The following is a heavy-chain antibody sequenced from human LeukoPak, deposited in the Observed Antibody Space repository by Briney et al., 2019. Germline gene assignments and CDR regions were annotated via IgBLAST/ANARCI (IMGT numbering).Heavy chain of an antibody. CDR3: AKRDRPCSGDCSAPYYFDY. CDR2: ISSSGRNT. J-gene: IGHJ4*02. D-gene: IGHD2-21*02. CDR1: GFTFSSFA. V-gene: IGHV3-23*01. Sequence: GGSLRLSCAASGFTFSSFAMSWVRQTPGKALEWVSSISSSGRNTYYADSVKGRFTISRDNSENTLYLQVSSLRAEDTAMYYCAKRDRPCSGDCSAPYYFDYWGQGTLVTVSS.